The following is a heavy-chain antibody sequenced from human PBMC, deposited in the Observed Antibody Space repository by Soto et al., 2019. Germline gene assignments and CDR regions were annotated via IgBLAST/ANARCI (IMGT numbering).Heavy chain of an antibody. Sequence: KVSCKASGFTFTSSAVQWGRQARGQRLEGIGWIVVGSGNTNYAQKFQERVTITRDMSTSTAYMELSSLRSEDTAVYYCAADGHYDFWSGYYGYWGQGTLVTVSS. CDR3: AADGHYDFWSGYYGY. D-gene: IGHD3-3*01. V-gene: IGHV1-58*01. CDR1: GFTFTSSA. J-gene: IGHJ4*02. CDR2: IVVGSGNT.